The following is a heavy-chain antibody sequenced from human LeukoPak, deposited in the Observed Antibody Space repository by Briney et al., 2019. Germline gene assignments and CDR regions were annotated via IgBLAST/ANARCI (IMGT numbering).Heavy chain of an antibody. CDR1: GFTSSSYW. J-gene: IGHJ4*02. CDR2: IKQDGSEK. D-gene: IGHD6-6*01. Sequence: GGSLRLSCAASGFTSSSYWMSWVRQAPGKGLEWVANIKQDGSEKYYVDSVKGRFTISRDNAKNSLYLQMNSLRAEDTAVYYCARGLRYSSSSLGYWGQGTLVTVSS. V-gene: IGHV3-7*03. CDR3: ARGLRYSSSSLGY.